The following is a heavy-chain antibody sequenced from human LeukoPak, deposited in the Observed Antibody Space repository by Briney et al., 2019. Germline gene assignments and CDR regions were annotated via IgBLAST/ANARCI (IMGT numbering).Heavy chain of an antibody. Sequence: HPGGSLRLSCTASGCTFSRYGMHWVRQAPGKGLEWVAFISNDGSNKYYVYCVKGRFTISRDNSRNTLYVQMNSLRAEDAAVYYCARDRGGATTFDYYDMDGWGQGTTVTVS. CDR2: ISNDGSNK. J-gene: IGHJ6*02. CDR3: ARDRGGATTFDYYDMDG. D-gene: IGHD3-16*01. V-gene: IGHV3-30-3*01. CDR1: GCTFSRYG.